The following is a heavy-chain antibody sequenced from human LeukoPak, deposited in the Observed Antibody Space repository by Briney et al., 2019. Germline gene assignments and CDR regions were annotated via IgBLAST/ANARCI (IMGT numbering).Heavy chain of an antibody. CDR3: ARDRRFNWNDFFDS. Sequence: SETLSLTCTVSGDSISSGDYYWSWLRQPPGKGLEWIGYIHSSGNTYYNPSLKSPVSISVDTSKNQFSLRLTSVTATDAAVYYCARDRRFNWNDFFDSWGQGTLVTVSS. CDR1: GDSISSGDYY. J-gene: IGHJ5*01. D-gene: IGHD1-20*01. CDR2: IHSSGNT. V-gene: IGHV4-30-4*01.